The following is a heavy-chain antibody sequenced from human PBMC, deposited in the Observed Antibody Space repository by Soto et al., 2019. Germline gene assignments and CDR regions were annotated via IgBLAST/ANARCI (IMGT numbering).Heavy chain of an antibody. V-gene: IGHV3-74*01. CDR3: ARGDRGAFDL. CDR1: GFTFSYYW. J-gene: IGHJ3*01. CDR2: IHSDGSST. D-gene: IGHD1-26*01. Sequence: EVQLVESGGGLVRPGGSLRLSCAASGFTFSYYWMHWVRQAPWKGLVWVSRIHSDGSSTTYADFVKGRFIISRDNARNTGDLQMNSVRVEDTAVYYCARGDRGAFDLWGKGTVVTVSS.